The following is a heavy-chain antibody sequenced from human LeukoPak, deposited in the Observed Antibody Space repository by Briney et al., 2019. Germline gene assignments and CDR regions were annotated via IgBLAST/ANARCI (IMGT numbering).Heavy chain of an antibody. J-gene: IGHJ4*02. Sequence: SVTVSFKASVGTFTNYAINWVRQAPGQGREWMGRIIPILDVTNYAQKFQGRVTITADQSTSTAYMELSSLRSEDPAVYYCARGGGVDILTGFQYWGQGTLVTVSS. D-gene: IGHD3-9*01. CDR2: IIPILDVT. V-gene: IGHV1-69*04. CDR1: VGTFTNYA. CDR3: ARGGGVDILTGFQY.